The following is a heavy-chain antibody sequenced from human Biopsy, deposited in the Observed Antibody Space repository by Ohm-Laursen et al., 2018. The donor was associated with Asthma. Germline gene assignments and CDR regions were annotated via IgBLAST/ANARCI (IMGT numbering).Heavy chain of an antibody. Sequence: ASVTVSCKASGYNFISFAIHWVRQAPGQRLEWMGRVNTGNGDTKYSQKFQGRVTITRDTSASTAYMELRSLRSEDTATYYCARTYYDFLTGQVKDVFGVWGQGTMVTVSS. CDR1: GYNFISFA. J-gene: IGHJ3*01. CDR2: VNTGNGDT. CDR3: ARTYYDFLTGQVKDVFGV. D-gene: IGHD3-9*01. V-gene: IGHV1-3*04.